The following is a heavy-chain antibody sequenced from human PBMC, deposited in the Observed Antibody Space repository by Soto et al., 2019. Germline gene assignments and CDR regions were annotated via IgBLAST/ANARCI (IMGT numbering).Heavy chain of an antibody. J-gene: IGHJ5*02. D-gene: IGHD1-1*01. Sequence: QIQLVQFGPEVRKPGTPVKVSCKASGFTFSSCGIHWVRQARGQRLEWIGWIVVGSGNTNYAQKFQERVTITRDVSTNTAYMELTSLRSDDTAVYYCAVDLAPTDPYNWFEPWGQGTLVTVSS. CDR1: GFTFSSCG. CDR2: IVVGSGNT. V-gene: IGHV1-58*02. CDR3: AVDLAPTDPYNWFEP.